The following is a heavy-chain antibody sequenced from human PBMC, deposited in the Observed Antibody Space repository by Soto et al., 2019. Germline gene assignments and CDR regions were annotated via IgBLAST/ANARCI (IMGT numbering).Heavy chain of an antibody. CDR3: ARDFKYSSSSGHYYGMDV. D-gene: IGHD6-6*01. Sequence: SETLSLTCTVSGGSISSGGYYWSWIRQHPGKGLEWIGYIYYSGSTYYNPSLKSRVTISVDTSKNQFSLKLSSVTAADTAVYYCARDFKYSSSSGHYYGMDVWGQGTTVTVSS. CDR2: IYYSGST. CDR1: GGSISSGGYY. V-gene: IGHV4-31*03. J-gene: IGHJ6*02.